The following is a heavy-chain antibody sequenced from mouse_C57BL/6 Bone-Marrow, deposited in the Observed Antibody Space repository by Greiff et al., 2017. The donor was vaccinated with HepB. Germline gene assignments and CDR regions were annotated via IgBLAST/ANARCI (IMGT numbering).Heavy chain of an antibody. V-gene: IGHV15-2*01. CDR1: DSEVFPIAY. D-gene: IGHD1-1*01. CDR3: ARGITTVWYFDV. CDR2: ILPSIGRT. J-gene: IGHJ1*03. Sequence: LQESGSELRSPGSSVKLSCKDFDSEVFPIAYMSWVRQKPGHGFEWIGGILPSIGRTIYGEKFEDKATLDADTLSNTAYLELNSLTSEDSAIYYCARGITTVWYFDVWGTGTTVTVSS.